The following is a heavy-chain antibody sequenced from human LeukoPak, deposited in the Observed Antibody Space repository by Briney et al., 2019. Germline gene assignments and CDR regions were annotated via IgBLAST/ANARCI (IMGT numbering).Heavy chain of an antibody. V-gene: IGHV3-23*01. CDR3: ATSGPDAFDI. Sequence: GGSLRLSCAASGFTVSSNYMSWVRQAPGKGLEWVSAISGSGGSTYYADSVKGRFTISRDNSKNTLYLQMNSLRAEDTAVYYCATSGPDAFDIWGQGTMVTVSS. CDR2: ISGSGGST. J-gene: IGHJ3*02. CDR1: GFTVSSNY. D-gene: IGHD5-12*01.